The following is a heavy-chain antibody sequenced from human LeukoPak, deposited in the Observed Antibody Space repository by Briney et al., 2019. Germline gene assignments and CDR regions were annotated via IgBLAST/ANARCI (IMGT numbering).Heavy chain of an antibody. Sequence: GGSLRLSCAASGFTFSSFSMNWVRQAPGKGLEWASSISSSSRYIYYADSVKGRLTISRDNANDSPYLQMNSLRAEDTAVYYCARGAQGYGDYSGYFEYWGQGSLVTVSS. J-gene: IGHJ4*02. CDR3: ARGAQGYGDYSGYFEY. CDR2: ISSSSRYI. CDR1: GFTFSSFS. D-gene: IGHD4-17*01. V-gene: IGHV3-21*01.